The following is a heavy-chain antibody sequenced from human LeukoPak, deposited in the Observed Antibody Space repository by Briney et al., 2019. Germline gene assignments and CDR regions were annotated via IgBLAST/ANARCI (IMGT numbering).Heavy chain of an antibody. D-gene: IGHD3-10*01. CDR1: GFTFSDYY. J-gene: IGHJ4*02. Sequence: KPGGSLRLSCAASGFTFSDYYMSWIRQAPGKGLEWDSYISSSGSTIYYADSVKGRFTISRDNAKNSLYLQMNSLRAEDTAVYYCARAAYYGSGSFDYWGQGTLVTVSS. V-gene: IGHV3-11*01. CDR2: ISSSGSTI. CDR3: ARAAYYGSGSFDY.